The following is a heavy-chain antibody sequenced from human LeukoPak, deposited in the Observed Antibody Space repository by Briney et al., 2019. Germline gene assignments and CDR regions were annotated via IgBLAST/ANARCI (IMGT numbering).Heavy chain of an antibody. CDR1: GYTFTSYG. D-gene: IGHD3-10*01. J-gene: IGHJ3*02. CDR2: ISAYNGNT. V-gene: IGHV1-18*01. CDR3: ASGITMVRGVIMENAFDI. Sequence: ASVKVSCKASGYTFTSYGISWVRQAPGQGLEWMGWISAYNGNTNYAQKFQGRVTITADESTSTAYMELSSLRSEDTAVYYCASGITMVRGVIMENAFDIWGQGTMVTVSS.